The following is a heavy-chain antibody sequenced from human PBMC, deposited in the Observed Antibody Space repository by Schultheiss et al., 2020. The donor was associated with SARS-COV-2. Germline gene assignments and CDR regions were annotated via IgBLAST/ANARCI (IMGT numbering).Heavy chain of an antibody. CDR2: IYYSGST. CDR1: GGSISSYY. Sequence: SETLSLTCTVSGGSISSYYWSWIRQPPGKGLEWIGYIYYSGSTNYNPSLKSRVTISVDTSKNQFSLKLSSVTAADTAVYYCARVDHDYVWGSYPVHFDYWGQGTLVTVSS. CDR3: ARVDHDYVWGSYPVHFDY. J-gene: IGHJ4*02. V-gene: IGHV4-59*01. D-gene: IGHD3-16*01.